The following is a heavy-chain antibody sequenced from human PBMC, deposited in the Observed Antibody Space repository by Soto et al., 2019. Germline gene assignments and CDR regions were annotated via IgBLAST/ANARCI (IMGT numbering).Heavy chain of an antibody. CDR2: IFSVDEK. V-gene: IGHV2-26*01. D-gene: IGHD3-16*01. CDR3: ARKGILGRLDRYYFDH. Sequence: QVTLKESGPVLVKPTETLTLTCTVSGFSLTNARMGVSWIRQPPGKALEWLAHIFSVDEKSYSTSLKSSLTISTDTSNSQVVLTMSNMAPVDTATYYCARKGILGRLDRYYFDHWGQGTLVTVSS. J-gene: IGHJ4*02. CDR1: GFSLTNARMG.